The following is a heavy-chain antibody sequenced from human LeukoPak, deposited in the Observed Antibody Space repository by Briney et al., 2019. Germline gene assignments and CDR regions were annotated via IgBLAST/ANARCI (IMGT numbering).Heavy chain of an antibody. CDR3: TADLRYLTTWV. D-gene: IGHD1-14*01. V-gene: IGHV3-23*01. Sequence: GGSLRLSCVASGFTFTSSAMSWVRQAPGKGLEWVSAISGRSGTTYYADSVKGRFTISRDNSKNTLYLQMNSLRAGDTAVYYCTADLRYLTTWVWGRGTQVTVSS. J-gene: IGHJ4*02. CDR1: GFTFTSSA. CDR2: ISGRSGTT.